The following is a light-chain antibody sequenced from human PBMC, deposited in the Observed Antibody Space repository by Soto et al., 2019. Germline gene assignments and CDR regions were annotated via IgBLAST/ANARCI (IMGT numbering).Light chain of an antibody. J-gene: IGKJ3*01. Sequence: DIQMTQSPSTLSASVGDRVTITFRASQSISNWLAWHQQKPGKAPKRMIYKASSLESGVPSRFSGSGSGTEFTLTISSLQPDDFATYYCQQYNKWAPFTFGRGTKVDSK. CDR1: QSISNW. V-gene: IGKV1-5*03. CDR2: KAS. CDR3: QQYNKWAPFT.